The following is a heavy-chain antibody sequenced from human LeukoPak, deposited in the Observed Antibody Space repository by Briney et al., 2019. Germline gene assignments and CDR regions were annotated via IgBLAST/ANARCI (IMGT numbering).Heavy chain of an antibody. D-gene: IGHD3-10*01. V-gene: IGHV1-69*04. CDR3: ARSLGWFGELLRDYYGMDV. J-gene: IGHJ6*02. CDR1: GGTFSSYA. CDR2: IIPILGIA. Sequence: GPSVKVSCKASGGTFSSYAISWVRQAPGQGLEWMGRIIPILGIANYAQKFQGRVTITADKSTSTAYMELSSLRSEDTAVYYCARSLGWFGELLRDYYGMDVWGQGTTVTVSS.